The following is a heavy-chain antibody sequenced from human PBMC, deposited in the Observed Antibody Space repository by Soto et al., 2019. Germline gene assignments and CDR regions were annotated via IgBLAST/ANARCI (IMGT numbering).Heavy chain of an antibody. CDR1: GGTFSSYT. Sequence: QVQLVQSGAAVKKPGSSVKVSCKASGGTFSSYTISWVRQAPGQGLEWMGRIIPILGIANYAQKFQGRVTITADKSTSTAYMELSSLRSEDTAVYYCARDYYYDSSGFFDYWGQGTLVTVSS. D-gene: IGHD3-22*01. CDR2: IIPILGIA. J-gene: IGHJ4*02. V-gene: IGHV1-69*08. CDR3: ARDYYYDSSGFFDY.